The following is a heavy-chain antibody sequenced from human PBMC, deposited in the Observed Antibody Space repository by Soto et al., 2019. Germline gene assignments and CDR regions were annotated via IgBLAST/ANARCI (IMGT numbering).Heavy chain of an antibody. V-gene: IGHV3-30-3*01. J-gene: IGHJ6*02. CDR3: ARGDREDIAVVVGVRPGEYGVDV. CDR1: GFTFRNYA. D-gene: IGHD2-15*01. Sequence: QVQLVESGGGVVQPGRSLRLSCAAPGFTFRNYAMHWVRQAPGKGLECVAVISYDGSNKFYRDYVKGRFTISRDTSKNTLYLQINSLRYEDTAVYYCARGDREDIAVVVGVRPGEYGVDVWGQGTTVTVSS. CDR2: ISYDGSNK.